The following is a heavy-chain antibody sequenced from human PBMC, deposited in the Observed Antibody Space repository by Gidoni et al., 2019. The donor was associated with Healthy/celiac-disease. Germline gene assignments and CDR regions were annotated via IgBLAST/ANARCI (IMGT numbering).Heavy chain of an antibody. J-gene: IGHJ6*02. Sequence: QVQLHESGPGLVKPSETLSLTCAVSGYSISSGYYWGWIRQPPGKGLEWSGSIYHSGSTYYNPSLKSRVTISVDTSKNQFSLKLSSVTAADTAVYYCARDKLDSSSSYYYYYYGMDVWGQGTTVTVSS. CDR3: ARDKLDSSSSYYYYYYGMDV. CDR2: IYHSGST. V-gene: IGHV4-38-2*02. CDR1: GYSISSGYY. D-gene: IGHD6-6*01.